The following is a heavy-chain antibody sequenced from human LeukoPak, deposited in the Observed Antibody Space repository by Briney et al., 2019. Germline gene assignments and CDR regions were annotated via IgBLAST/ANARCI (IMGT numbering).Heavy chain of an antibody. Sequence: PSETLSLTCTVSGGSMNDYYWNWVRQSPGKGLEWIGYIFYTGSTNYNPSLKSRVTISLDASKNQFSLNLTSVTAADTAVYYCARVAYGSSWFDPWGQGTLVIVSS. CDR1: GGSMNDYY. V-gene: IGHV4-59*01. J-gene: IGHJ5*02. CDR2: IFYTGST. D-gene: IGHD2-2*01. CDR3: ARVAYGSSWFDP.